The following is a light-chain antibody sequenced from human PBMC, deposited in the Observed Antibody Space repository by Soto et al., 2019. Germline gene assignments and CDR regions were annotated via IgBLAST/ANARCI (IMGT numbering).Light chain of an antibody. CDR1: SSDVGSYNL. CDR3: CSYAGSFTLI. Sequence: QSALTQPASVSGSPGQSITISCTGASSDVGSYNLVSWYRQHPGKAPKLIIFEVTKRPSGVSYRFSGSKSGDTASLTISGLQAEDEADYYCCSYAGSFTLIFGGGTKLTVL. CDR2: EVT. J-gene: IGLJ2*01. V-gene: IGLV2-23*02.